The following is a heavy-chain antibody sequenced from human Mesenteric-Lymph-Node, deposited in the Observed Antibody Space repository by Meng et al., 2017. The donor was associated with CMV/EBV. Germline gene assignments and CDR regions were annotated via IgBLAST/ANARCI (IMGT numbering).Heavy chain of an antibody. J-gene: IGHJ4*02. CDR2: INHSESN. D-gene: IGHD3-9*01. V-gene: IGHV4-34*01. Sequence: VQLYQRGQGLVKPSSTVSATCEVSCGSFRGYYGNWIRQSPEKGLEWIGEINHSESNTYNPYFTSRIIISVDTSTTQISLNMSSVTAADTAVYYCARGSRYYILTSYFDYWGQGALVTVSS. CDR1: CGSFRGYY. CDR3: ARGSRYYILTSYFDY.